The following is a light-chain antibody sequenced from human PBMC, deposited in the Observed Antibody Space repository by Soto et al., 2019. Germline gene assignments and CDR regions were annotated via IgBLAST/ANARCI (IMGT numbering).Light chain of an antibody. CDR2: RNS. V-gene: IGLV1-44*01. J-gene: IGLJ1*01. Sequence: QSVLTQPPSASGTPGQTVTISCSGSTSNIGSNTVNWYQQLPGRAPKLLIYRNSRRPSGVPDRFSGSKSGTSASLAISGLQSEDEADYYCAVWDDSLYGHYVFGAGTKVTVL. CDR3: AVWDDSLYGHYV. CDR1: TSNIGSNT.